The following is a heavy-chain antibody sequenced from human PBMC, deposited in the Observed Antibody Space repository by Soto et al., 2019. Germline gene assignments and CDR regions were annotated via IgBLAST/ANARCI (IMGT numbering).Heavy chain of an antibody. V-gene: IGHV1-46*01. CDR1: GYTFTSYY. CDR3: ARVMGDSSGYPFDY. J-gene: IGHJ4*02. CDR2: VNPSGGGT. Sequence: ASVKVSCKASGYTFTSYYIHGVRQAPGQGLEWMGIVNPSGGGTSYAQKFQGRVTMTRDTSTSTVYMELSRLRSDDTAVYYCARVMGDSSGYPFDYWGQGTPVTVSS. D-gene: IGHD3-22*01.